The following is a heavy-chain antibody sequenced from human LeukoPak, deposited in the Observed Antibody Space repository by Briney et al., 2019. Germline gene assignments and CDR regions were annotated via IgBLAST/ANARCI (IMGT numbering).Heavy chain of an antibody. Sequence: SETLSLTCTVSGGSISSSSYYWGWIRQPPGKGLEWIGSIYYSGSTYYNPSLKSRVTISVDTSKSQFSLRLTSVTAADTAVYYCARHVRFLEWLSSYYFDYWGQGTLVTVSS. CDR2: IYYSGST. V-gene: IGHV4-39*01. D-gene: IGHD3-3*01. CDR1: GGSISSSSYY. J-gene: IGHJ4*02. CDR3: ARHVRFLEWLSSYYFDY.